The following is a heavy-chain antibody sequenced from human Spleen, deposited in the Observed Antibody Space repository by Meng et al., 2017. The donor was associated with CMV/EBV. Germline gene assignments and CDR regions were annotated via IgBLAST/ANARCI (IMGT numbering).Heavy chain of an antibody. CDR3: ARGASSNTGGWFDP. Sequence: SGYTSTSYDINWVRQATGQGLEWMGWMNPNSGNTGYAQKFQGRVTMTRNTSISTAYMELSSLRSEDTAVYYCARGASSNTGGWFDPWGQGTLVTVSS. J-gene: IGHJ5*02. CDR2: MNPNSGNT. V-gene: IGHV1-8*01. D-gene: IGHD6-13*01. CDR1: GYTSTSYD.